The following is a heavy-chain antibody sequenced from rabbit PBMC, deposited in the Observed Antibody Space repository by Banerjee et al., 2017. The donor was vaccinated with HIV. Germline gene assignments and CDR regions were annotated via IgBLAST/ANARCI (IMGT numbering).Heavy chain of an antibody. CDR3: ARAVRYDDYGDPYYFNL. CDR2: IYGGSNGST. J-gene: IGHJ4*01. CDR1: GFSFSSSYY. D-gene: IGHD2-1*01. Sequence: QSLEESGGGLVQPEGSLTLTCKASGFSFSSSYYICWVRQAPGKGLEWIACIYGGSNGSTYYASWAKGRFTISKTSSTTVTLQMTSLTAADTATYFCARAVRYDDYGDPYYFNLWGPGTLVTVS. V-gene: IGHV1S40*01.